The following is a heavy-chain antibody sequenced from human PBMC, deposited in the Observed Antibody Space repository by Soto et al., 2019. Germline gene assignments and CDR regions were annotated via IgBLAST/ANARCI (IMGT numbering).Heavy chain of an antibody. V-gene: IGHV3-66*01. CDR2: IYSGGST. CDR1: GFTVSSNY. CDR3: AREWVVAASD. Sequence: EVQLVESGGGLVQPGGSLRLSCAASGFTVSSNYMSWVRQAPGKGLQWVSVIYSGGSTNYADSVKGRFTISRDNSKNTLYLQMNSLRAEDTAVYYCAREWVVAASDWGQGTLVTVSS. D-gene: IGHD2-15*01. J-gene: IGHJ4*02.